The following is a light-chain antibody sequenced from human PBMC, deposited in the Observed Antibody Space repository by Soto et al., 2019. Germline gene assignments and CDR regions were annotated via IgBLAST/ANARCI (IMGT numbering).Light chain of an antibody. CDR3: IAWDDNLNGVV. V-gene: IGLV1-44*01. CDR2: SNN. Sequence: QSVLTQPPSASRTPGQRVTIPCSGSSSNIGSNTVNWYQQLPGTAPKLLIYSNNQRPSGVPDRFSGSKSGTSASLAISGIQSEDEADYYCIAWDDNLNGVVFGGGTTVTVL. J-gene: IGLJ3*02. CDR1: SSNIGSNT.